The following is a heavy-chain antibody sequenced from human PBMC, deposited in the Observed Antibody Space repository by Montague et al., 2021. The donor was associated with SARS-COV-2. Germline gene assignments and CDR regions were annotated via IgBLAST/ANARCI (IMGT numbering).Heavy chain of an antibody. Sequence: SLRLSCAASGFTFSTYALSWVRQAPGKGLEWVPAITGSGGSTFYADSVKGRFTVSRDNSRSTLYLQMNSLRAEDSAVYYCAKSLDYGDYADSWGQGTLVTVAS. D-gene: IGHD4-17*01. CDR1: GFTFSTYA. CDR3: AKSLDYGDYADS. V-gene: IGHV3-23*01. CDR2: ITGSGGST. J-gene: IGHJ4*02.